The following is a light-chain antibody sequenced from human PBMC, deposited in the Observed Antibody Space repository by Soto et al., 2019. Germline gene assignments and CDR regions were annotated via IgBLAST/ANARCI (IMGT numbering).Light chain of an antibody. CDR2: KVS. V-gene: IGKV2-30*01. CDR3: MQGTLWPPT. J-gene: IGKJ1*01. CDR1: QSLVYSDGNTY. Sequence: DVVMTQSPLSLPVTLGQPASISCRSSQSLVYSDGNTYLNWFQQRPGQSPRRLIYKVSNRDSGVPDRFSGSGSCTDFTLKISRVEAEDVGVYYCMQGTLWPPTFGQGTKVEIK.